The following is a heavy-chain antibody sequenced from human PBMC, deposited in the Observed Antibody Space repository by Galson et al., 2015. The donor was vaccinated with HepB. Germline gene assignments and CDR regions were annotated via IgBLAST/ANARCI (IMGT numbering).Heavy chain of an antibody. D-gene: IGHD6-19*01. V-gene: IGHV3-11*01. CDR3: VRQIAVAGGACFDY. Sequence: SLRLSCAASGFTFSDYYMSWTRQAPGKGLEWVSYISSSGSTIYYTDSVKGRFTVSRDDAKNSLYLQMNSLRADDTAVYYCVRQIAVAGGACFDYWGQGTLVTVSS. CDR2: ISSSGSTI. J-gene: IGHJ4*02. CDR1: GFTFSDYY.